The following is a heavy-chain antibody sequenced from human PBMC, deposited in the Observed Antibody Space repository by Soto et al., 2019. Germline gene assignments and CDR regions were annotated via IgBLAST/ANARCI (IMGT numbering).Heavy chain of an antibody. CDR1: SGSISSSNW. J-gene: IGHJ3*02. D-gene: IGHD2-15*01. Sequence: QVQLQESGPGLVKPSGTLSLTCAVSSGSISSSNWWSWVRQPPGKGLEWIGEIYHSGSTNSNPSLKSRVTISVDKSKNQFSLKLSSVTAADTAVYYCARDGVDCSGGSCYSANAFDIWGQGTMVTVSS. CDR3: ARDGVDCSGGSCYSANAFDI. V-gene: IGHV4-4*02. CDR2: IYHSGST.